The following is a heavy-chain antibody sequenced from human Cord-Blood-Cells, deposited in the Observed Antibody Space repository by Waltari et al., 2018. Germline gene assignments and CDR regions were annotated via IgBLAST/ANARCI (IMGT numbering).Heavy chain of an antibody. CDR3: ARVRIQLWLLDY. Sequence: QVQLQQWGAGLLKPSETLSLTCAVYGGSFSGYYWSWIRQPPGKGLEWIGEINHSGSTNYNPSLKSRVTIAVDTSKNQFSLKLSSVTAADTAVDYCARVRIQLWLLDYWGQGTLVTVSS. J-gene: IGHJ4*02. D-gene: IGHD5-18*01. CDR2: INHSGST. CDR1: GGSFSGYY. V-gene: IGHV4-34*01.